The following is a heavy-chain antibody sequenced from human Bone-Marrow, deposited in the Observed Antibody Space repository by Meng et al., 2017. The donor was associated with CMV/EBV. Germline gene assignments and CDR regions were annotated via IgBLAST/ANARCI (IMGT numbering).Heavy chain of an antibody. CDR1: GGSFSGYY. CDR3: ARGLWARFDP. J-gene: IGHJ5*02. D-gene: IGHD2-21*01. CDR2: INHSGST. V-gene: IGHV4-34*01. Sequence: SETLSLTCAVYGGSFSGYYWSWIRQPPGKGLEWIGEINHSGSTNYNPSLKSRVTISVDTSKNQFSLKLSSVTAADTAVYYCARGLWARFDPWGQGTLVTVS.